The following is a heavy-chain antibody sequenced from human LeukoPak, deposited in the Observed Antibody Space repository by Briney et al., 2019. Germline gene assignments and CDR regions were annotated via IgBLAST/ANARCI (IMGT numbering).Heavy chain of an antibody. CDR2: INPHSGGR. Sequence: ASVTVSCKASGYSFTDYYIHWVRQAPGQGLEWMGWINPHSGGRNLAQKLQGRVTMTTDTSTSTAYMELRSLRSDDTAVYYCARDPGSDSGYDYDYWGQGTLVTVSS. CDR1: GYSFTDYY. V-gene: IGHV1-2*02. J-gene: IGHJ4*02. D-gene: IGHD5-12*01. CDR3: ARDPGSDSGYDYDY.